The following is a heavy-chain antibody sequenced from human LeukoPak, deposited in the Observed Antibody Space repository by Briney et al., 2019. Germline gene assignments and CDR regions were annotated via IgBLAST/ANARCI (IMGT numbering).Heavy chain of an antibody. Sequence: ESCPTLLNQTPTLTLTYTFLDFSLRTRGQGVGWIRQPPRKALETLSPHYLDDDKRYTPSLKSRLTINKDTSKNQVVLTMTNMDPVDTATYYCAHSFYGDYYYCGMDVWGKGTRVSVSS. CDR3: AHSFYGDYYYCGMDV. J-gene: IGHJ6*04. CDR2: HYLDDDK. CDR1: DFSLRTRGQG. V-gene: IGHV2-5*02. D-gene: IGHD4-17*01.